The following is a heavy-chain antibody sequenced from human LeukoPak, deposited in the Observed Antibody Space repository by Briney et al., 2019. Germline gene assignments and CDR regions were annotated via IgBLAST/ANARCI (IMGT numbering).Heavy chain of an antibody. Sequence: ASVKVSCKVSGYTLTELSMHWVRQAPGKGLEWMGGFDPEDGETIYAQKFQGRVTMTEDTSTDTAYMELSSLRSEDTAVYYCARDRGVLRYFDWFRGGAFDIWGQGTMVTVSS. CDR3: ARDRGVLRYFDWFRGGAFDI. D-gene: IGHD3-9*01. J-gene: IGHJ3*02. CDR2: FDPEDGET. CDR1: GYTLTELS. V-gene: IGHV1-24*01.